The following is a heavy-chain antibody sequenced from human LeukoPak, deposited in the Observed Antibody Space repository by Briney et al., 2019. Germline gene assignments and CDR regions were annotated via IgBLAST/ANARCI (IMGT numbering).Heavy chain of an antibody. J-gene: IGHJ5*02. D-gene: IGHD1-7*01. CDR3: ARDWNYGWFDP. CDR1: GGSISGTDLY. CDR2: IYYSGST. V-gene: IGHV4-61*08. Sequence: SETLSLTCTVSGGSISGTDLYWGWIRQLPGKGLEWIGYIYYSGSTNYNPSLKSRVTISVDTSKNQFSLKLSSVTAADTAVYYCARDWNYGWFDPWGQGTLVTVSS.